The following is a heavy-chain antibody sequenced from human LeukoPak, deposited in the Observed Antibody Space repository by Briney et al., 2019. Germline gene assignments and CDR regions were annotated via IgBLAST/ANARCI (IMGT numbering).Heavy chain of an antibody. CDR2: VYYTATT. D-gene: IGHD6-13*01. V-gene: IGHV4-39*07. Sequence: PSETLSLTCSVSGDSITNINYYWGWIRQPPGKGLEWIATVYYTATTYSSPSLKSRVTISVDSSKNEVFLKVTSVTAADTAVYYCARDPVAGTGTDTWGQGTLVTVSS. J-gene: IGHJ5*02. CDR1: GDSITNINYY. CDR3: ARDPVAGTGTDT.